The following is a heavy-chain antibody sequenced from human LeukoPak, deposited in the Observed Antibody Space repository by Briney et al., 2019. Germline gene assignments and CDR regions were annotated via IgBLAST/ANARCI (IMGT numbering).Heavy chain of an antibody. J-gene: IGHJ4*02. D-gene: IGHD4-17*01. CDR3: ARRRPTVTTNGHTPFAY. V-gene: IGHV3-21*01. CDR1: GFTFSSYS. CDR2: ISSSSSYI. Sequence: GGSLRLSCAASGFTFSSYSMNWVRQAPGKGLEWVSSISSSSSYIYYADSVKGRFTISRDNAKNSLYLQMNSLRAEDTAVYYCARRRPTVTTNGHTPFAYWGQGTLVTVSS.